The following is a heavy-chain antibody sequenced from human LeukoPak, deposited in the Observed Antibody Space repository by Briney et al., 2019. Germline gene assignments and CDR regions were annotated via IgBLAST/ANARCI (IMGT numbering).Heavy chain of an antibody. CDR3: ARVSPYYDFWSGYPRPQYYYYYYMDV. CDR2: IYYSVTT. D-gene: IGHD3-3*01. V-gene: IGHV4-39*07. Sequence: PSETLSLTCTVSGGSISSSNYYWGWIRQPPGKGLEWIGSIYYSVTTYYNPSLKSRVTISVDTSKNQFSLKLSSVTAADTAVYYCARVSPYYDFWSGYPRPQYYYYYYMDVWGKGTTVTVSS. J-gene: IGHJ6*03. CDR1: GGSISSSNYY.